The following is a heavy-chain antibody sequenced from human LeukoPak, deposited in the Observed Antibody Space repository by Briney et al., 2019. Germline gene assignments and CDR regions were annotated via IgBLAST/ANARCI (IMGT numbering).Heavy chain of an antibody. CDR2: IYPGDSDT. J-gene: IGHJ5*02. V-gene: IGHV5-51*01. D-gene: IGHD6-19*01. CDR1: GYSYTSYW. CDR3: ARHFSSGWYGHTMDP. Sequence: GESLKISCKGSGYSYTSYWISWVRQMRGKGLEWIGIIYPGDSDTRYSPSFQGQVTISADKSISNAYLQWSSLKASDTAIYYCARHFSSGWYGHTMDPWGQGTLVTVSS.